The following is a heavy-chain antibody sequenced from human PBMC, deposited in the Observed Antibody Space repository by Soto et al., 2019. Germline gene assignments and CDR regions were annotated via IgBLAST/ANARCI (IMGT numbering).Heavy chain of an antibody. V-gene: IGHV1-8*01. D-gene: IGHD2-15*01. CDR3: ARGLGLAALDY. J-gene: IGHJ4*02. CDR1: GYSFTSYD. Sequence: GASVKVSCKASGYSFTSYDINWVRQATGQGLEWMGWMNPNSGNTGYAQKFQGRLTMTRNTSIGAAYMELSSLRPDDTAVYFCARGLGLAALDYWGQGTLVTVSS. CDR2: MNPNSGNT.